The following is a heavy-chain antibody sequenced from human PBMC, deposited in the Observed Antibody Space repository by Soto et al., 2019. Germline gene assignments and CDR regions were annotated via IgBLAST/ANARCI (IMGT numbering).Heavy chain of an antibody. J-gene: IGHJ5*02. V-gene: IGHV2-5*02. Sequence: QINLIESGPTLVKPTQTLTLTCTFSGFSLSTSGAAVGWVRQPPGRALEWLALIYWDGDKRYNASLGNRLTITKDTSMNQVVLTLTNVDPADTATYYCAHRATMTIFGLIIDSGSWFDPWGQGTRVIVSS. CDR3: AHRATMTIFGLIIDSGSWFDP. CDR1: GFSLSTSGAA. D-gene: IGHD3-3*01. CDR2: IYWDGDK.